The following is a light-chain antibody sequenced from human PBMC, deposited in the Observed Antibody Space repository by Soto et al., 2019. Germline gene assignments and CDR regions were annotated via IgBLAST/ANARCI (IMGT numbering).Light chain of an antibody. V-gene: IGKV3-15*01. CDR2: AAS. J-gene: IGKJ2*01. CDR1: QSISST. CDR3: KKYNNWPLFT. Sequence: EIVMTQSPATLSVSPGERATLSCRASQSISSTLAWYQQKPGQAPRLLIYAASTRATGIPARFSGSGSGTEFTLTVTDLQSEDFAVYYCKKYNNWPLFTFGQGTKLEIK.